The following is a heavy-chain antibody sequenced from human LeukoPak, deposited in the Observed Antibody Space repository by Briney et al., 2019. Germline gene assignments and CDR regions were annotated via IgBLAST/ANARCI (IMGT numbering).Heavy chain of an antibody. CDR3: ARSTWYYYGSGSSNWFDP. J-gene: IGHJ5*02. Sequence: SSETLSLTCAVYSGSFSGYYWSWIRQPPGKGLEWIGEINHSGSTNYNPSLKSRVTISVDTSKNQFSLKLSSVTAADTAVYYCARSTWYYYGSGSSNWFDPWGQGTLVTVSS. D-gene: IGHD3-10*01. V-gene: IGHV4-34*01. CDR1: SGSFSGYY. CDR2: INHSGST.